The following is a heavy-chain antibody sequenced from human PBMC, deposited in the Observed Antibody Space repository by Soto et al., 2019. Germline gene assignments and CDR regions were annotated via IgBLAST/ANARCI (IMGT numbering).Heavy chain of an antibody. CDR2: LYWDDDQ. CDR1: GYSFTTTGGS. D-gene: IGHD4-17*01. V-gene: IGHV2-5*02. Sequence: QITLEESGPALVKPTQTLTLTCTFSGYSFTTTGGSVAWIRQPPRKALEWLALLYWDDDQRYSPSLKSRLTITKDTSKNQVVLTMTNMDPVDTATYYCAHRSTTRGAFDIWGQGTMVTVSS. J-gene: IGHJ3*02. CDR3: AHRSTTRGAFDI.